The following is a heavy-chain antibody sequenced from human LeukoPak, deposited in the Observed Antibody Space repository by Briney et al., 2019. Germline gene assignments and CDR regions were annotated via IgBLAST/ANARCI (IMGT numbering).Heavy chain of an antibody. Sequence: PGGSLRLSCAASGFTFSDYSMNWVRQAPGKGLEWVASISSSSPYIYCTDSVKGRFTISRDNAKNSLYLQMNSLRAEDTAVYYCAREGVYYYGSGSYYIPEAFDYWGQGTLVTVSS. V-gene: IGHV3-21*01. CDR2: ISSSSPYI. CDR3: AREGVYYYGSGSYYIPEAFDY. D-gene: IGHD3-10*01. J-gene: IGHJ4*02. CDR1: GFTFSDYS.